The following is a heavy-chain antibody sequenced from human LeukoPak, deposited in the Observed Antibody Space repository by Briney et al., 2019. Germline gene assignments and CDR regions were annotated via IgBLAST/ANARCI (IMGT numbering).Heavy chain of an antibody. Sequence: PGGSLRLSCAVSGFTFSNFAMSWVRQAPGKELEWVSGISASGRDTYYADPVKGRFTISRDNSKNTLYLQMNSLRAEDTAVYYCAKDRAQITMMVVITGSLVWGKGTTVTVSS. CDR2: ISASGRDT. V-gene: IGHV3-23*01. CDR3: AKDRAQITMMVVITGSLV. D-gene: IGHD3-22*01. CDR1: GFTFSNFA. J-gene: IGHJ6*04.